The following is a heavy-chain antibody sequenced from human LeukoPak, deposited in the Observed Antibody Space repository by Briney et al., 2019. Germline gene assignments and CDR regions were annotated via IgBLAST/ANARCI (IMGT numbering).Heavy chain of an antibody. CDR3: ARHRPGPYDY. CDR2: IYYSGST. CDR1: GVSITLYY. V-gene: IGHV4-59*08. J-gene: IGHJ4*02. Sequence: SETLSLTCTVSGVSITLYYWTWIRQSPKKGLEWIGYIYYSGSTTYNPSLKSRVTISVDTSKNQFSLSLSSVTAADTAVYYCARHRPGPYDYWGQGTLVTVSS. D-gene: IGHD6-6*01.